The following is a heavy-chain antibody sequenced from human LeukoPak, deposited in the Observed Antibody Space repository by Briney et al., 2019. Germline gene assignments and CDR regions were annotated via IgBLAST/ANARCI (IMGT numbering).Heavy chain of an antibody. CDR3: AAEMSSAARY. J-gene: IGHJ4*02. CDR2: IHYTGTT. Sequence: SETLSLTCTVSGDSIISTTYHWGWIRQPPGQGLEWIGSIHYTGTTYYTPSLKSRLTISVDTSKNQFSLRLSSVTASDTALYYCAAEMSSAARYWGQGTLVTVSS. D-gene: IGHD2-2*01. CDR1: GDSIISTTYH. V-gene: IGHV4-39*01.